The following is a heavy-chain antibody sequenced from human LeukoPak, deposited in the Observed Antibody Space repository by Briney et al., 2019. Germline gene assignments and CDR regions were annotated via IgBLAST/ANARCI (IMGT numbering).Heavy chain of an antibody. CDR1: GGSISSGGYS. D-gene: IGHD3-22*01. Sequence: PSQTLSLTCAVSGGSISSGGYSWSWIRQPPGKGLEWIGYIYHSGSTYYNPSLKSRVTISVDRSKNQFSLKLSSVTAADTAVYYCAACYYDSSGFWFDPWGQGTLVTVSS. J-gene: IGHJ5*02. V-gene: IGHV4-30-2*01. CDR2: IYHSGST. CDR3: AACYYDSSGFWFDP.